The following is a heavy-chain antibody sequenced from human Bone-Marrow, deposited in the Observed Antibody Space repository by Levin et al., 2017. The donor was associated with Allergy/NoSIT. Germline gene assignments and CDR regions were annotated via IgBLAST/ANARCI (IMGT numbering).Heavy chain of an antibody. CDR1: GLTFRIAW. Sequence: GGSLRLSCETSGLTFRIAWMNWVRQAPGKGLEWVGRVKSKADGESTDYAAPVKGRFTISRQDSKNTLYLQMDSLKIEDTAVYYCTTDYYDTSGQPKLLDFWGQGTLVTVSS. CDR3: TTDYYDTSGQPKLLDF. CDR2: VKSKADGEST. V-gene: IGHV3-15*01. J-gene: IGHJ4*02. D-gene: IGHD3-22*01.